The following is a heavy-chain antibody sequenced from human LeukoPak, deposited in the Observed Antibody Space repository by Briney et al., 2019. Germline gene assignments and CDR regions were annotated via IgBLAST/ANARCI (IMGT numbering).Heavy chain of an antibody. CDR3: TTDYSYFGY. D-gene: IGHD4-11*01. CDR2: IKSKTEGGTT. CDR1: GFTLRKAW. J-gene: IGHJ4*02. Sequence: GGSLRLSRAASGFTLRKAWMSWVRQAPGKGLEWVGRIKSKTEGGTTDFAAPVKGRFTISRDHSKNTLYLQMNSLKSEDRAVYYWTTDYSYFGYWGQGTLVTVAS. V-gene: IGHV3-15*01.